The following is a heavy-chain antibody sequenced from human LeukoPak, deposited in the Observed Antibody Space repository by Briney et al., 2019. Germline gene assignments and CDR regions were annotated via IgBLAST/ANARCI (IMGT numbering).Heavy chain of an antibody. D-gene: IGHD3-10*01. CDR3: ARVLSWFGIPHDQNWFDP. V-gene: IGHV4-39*07. J-gene: IGHJ5*02. CDR1: GGSISSSSYY. CDR2: IYYSGST. Sequence: PSETLSLTCTVSGGSISSSSYYWGWIRQPPGKGLEWIGSIYYSGSTYYNPSLKGRVTISVDTSKNQFSLKLSSVTAADTAVYYCARVLSWFGIPHDQNWFDPWGQGTLVTVSS.